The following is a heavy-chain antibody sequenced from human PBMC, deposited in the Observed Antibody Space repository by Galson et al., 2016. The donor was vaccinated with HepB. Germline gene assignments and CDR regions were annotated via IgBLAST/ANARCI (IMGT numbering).Heavy chain of an antibody. J-gene: IGHJ6*02. Sequence: SLRLSCAASNFAFNIYNMNWVRQAPGKGLEWVSSISSSGNYIYYADSVKGRFTISRDNAKNSLYLQMSSLRAEDTGVYLCARDVESTVTTYYYYYYGMDVWGQGTTVTVSS. D-gene: IGHD4-11*01. V-gene: IGHV3-21*06. CDR1: NFAFNIYN. CDR3: ARDVESTVTTYYYYYYGMDV. CDR2: ISSSGNYI.